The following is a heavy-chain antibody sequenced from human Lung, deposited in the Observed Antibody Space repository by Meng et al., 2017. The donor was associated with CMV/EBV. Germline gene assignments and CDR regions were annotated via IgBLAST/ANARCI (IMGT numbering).Heavy chain of an antibody. CDR1: GGSISSYY. CDR2: IYYSGST. Sequence: GSLRLXXTVSGGSISSYYWSWIRQPPGKGLEWIGYIYYSGSTNYNPSLKSRVTISVDTSKNQFSLKLSSVTAADTAVYYCARAGTGQIVINFDYWGQGTLVXVSS. J-gene: IGHJ4*02. V-gene: IGHV4-59*01. D-gene: IGHD3-22*01. CDR3: ARAGTGQIVINFDY.